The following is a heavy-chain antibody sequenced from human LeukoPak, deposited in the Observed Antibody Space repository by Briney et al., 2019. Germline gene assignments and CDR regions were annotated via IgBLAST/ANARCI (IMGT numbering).Heavy chain of an antibody. CDR3: ATEKGDSPDY. V-gene: IGHV3-23*01. CDR2: IGGRGGST. J-gene: IGHJ4*02. Sequence: GGSLRLSCAASGFTFSNYTMTWVRQAPGKGPEWVSAIGGRGGSTYYADSLGGRFTISRDNSKDMVYLQMNSLRAEDTAVYYCATEKGDSPDYWGQGTLVTVSS. D-gene: IGHD3-16*01. CDR1: GFTFSNYT.